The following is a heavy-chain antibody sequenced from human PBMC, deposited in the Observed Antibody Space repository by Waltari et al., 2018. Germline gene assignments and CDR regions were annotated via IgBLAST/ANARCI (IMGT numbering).Heavy chain of an antibody. CDR2: INLGGDT. Sequence: EVHLVESGGGLVQPGGSLRLSCAVSGFNVNNYYMHWVRQAPGKGLEWVSVINLGGDTYYGDSVKGRFTISRDNSKNTLDLQVNSRRSDDTAVYFCARGRGFIIDTWGHGTLVTVSS. CDR3: ARGRGFIIDT. V-gene: IGHV3-66*02. CDR1: GFNVNNYY. J-gene: IGHJ5*01. D-gene: IGHD3-10*01.